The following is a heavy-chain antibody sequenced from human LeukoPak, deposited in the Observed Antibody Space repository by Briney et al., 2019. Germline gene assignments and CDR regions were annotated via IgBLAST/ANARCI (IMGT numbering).Heavy chain of an antibody. CDR3: ARRSTVLTANYEY. Sequence: SETLSLTCTVSGGSISSGNYHWIWIRQPAGKGLEWIGRIYSSGNTNYNPSLKSRVSISMDTSKNQFSLRLSSVTVADTALYYCARRSTVLTANYEYWGQGTLVTVSA. V-gene: IGHV4-61*02. J-gene: IGHJ4*02. D-gene: IGHD4-23*01. CDR2: IYSSGNT. CDR1: GGSISSGNYH.